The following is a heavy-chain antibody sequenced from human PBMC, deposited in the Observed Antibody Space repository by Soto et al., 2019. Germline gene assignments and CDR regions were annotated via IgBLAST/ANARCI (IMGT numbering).Heavy chain of an antibody. CDR1: GFTFSSYG. V-gene: IGHV3-33*01. Sequence: PGGSLRLSCAASGFTFSSYGMHWVRQAPGKGLEWVAVIWYDGSNKYYADSVKGRFTISRDNSKNTLYLQMNSLRAEDTAVYYCARGGHDFWSGPFDYWGQGAQVTVSS. CDR2: IWYDGSNK. D-gene: IGHD3-3*01. CDR3: ARGGHDFWSGPFDY. J-gene: IGHJ4*02.